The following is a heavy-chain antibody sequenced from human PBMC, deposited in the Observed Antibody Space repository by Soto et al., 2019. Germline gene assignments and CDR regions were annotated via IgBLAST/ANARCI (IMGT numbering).Heavy chain of an antibody. V-gene: IGHV1-69*01. Sequence: QVQLVQSGAEVKEPGSAVKVSCKAPADSFSSYGISWVRQAPGQGLAWMGGIIPIFGTTNYAEKFQGRVTMTAGESTNTAYMELSSLRSEDTALYYCARVFPDGWVEPGVVRGYLDTWGRGTLVTV. D-gene: IGHD3-10*01. CDR2: IIPIFGTT. CDR1: ADSFSSYG. CDR3: ARVFPDGWVEPGVVRGYLDT. J-gene: IGHJ4*01.